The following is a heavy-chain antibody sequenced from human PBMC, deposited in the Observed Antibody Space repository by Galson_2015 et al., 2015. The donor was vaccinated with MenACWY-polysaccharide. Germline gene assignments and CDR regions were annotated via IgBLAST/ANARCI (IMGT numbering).Heavy chain of an antibody. V-gene: IGHV3-30*04. CDR3: ERDACSSQKWVEYYRYYMEV. Sequence: SLRLSCAASGFSFHNYAIHWVRQVPGKGLDWVTLISDDGTKKYYAESVKGRFTISRDNSKRVEYLEMNFLRPDDKATYYCERDACSSQKWVEYYRYYMEVWGKGKTV. D-gene: IGHD2/OR15-2a*01. J-gene: IGHJ6*03. CDR1: GFSFHNYA. CDR2: ISDDGTKK.